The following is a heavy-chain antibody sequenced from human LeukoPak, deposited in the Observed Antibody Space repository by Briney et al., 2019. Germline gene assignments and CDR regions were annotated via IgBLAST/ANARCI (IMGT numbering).Heavy chain of an antibody. Sequence: GGSLRLSCAASGFTFSSYAMSWVRQAPGKGLEWVSAISGSGGSTYYADSVKGRFTISRDNSKNTLYLQMNSLRAEDTAVYYCAKDPYKVVVAAQGFDPWGQGTLVTVSS. CDR1: GFTFSSYA. J-gene: IGHJ5*02. D-gene: IGHD2-15*01. CDR3: AKDPYKVVVAAQGFDP. CDR2: ISGSGGST. V-gene: IGHV3-23*01.